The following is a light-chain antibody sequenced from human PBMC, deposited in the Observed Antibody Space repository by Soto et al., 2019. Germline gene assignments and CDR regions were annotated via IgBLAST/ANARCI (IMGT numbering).Light chain of an antibody. J-gene: IGKJ1*01. Sequence: EIVMTQSPSTLSVSPLERSTLSCRASQSVSSSLAWYQQNPGQPPRLLISGASTRATGIPARFSGSGSGTEFTLTISSLQSEDFAVYYCQQYNNWPPTFGQGTKVDIK. CDR1: QSVSSS. V-gene: IGKV3-15*01. CDR3: QQYNNWPPT. CDR2: GAS.